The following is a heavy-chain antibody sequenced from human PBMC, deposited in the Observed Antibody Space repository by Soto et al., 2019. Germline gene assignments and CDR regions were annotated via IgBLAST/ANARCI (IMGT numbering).Heavy chain of an antibody. D-gene: IGHD3-16*02. CDR1: GYTFTSYD. Sequence: ASVKVSCKASGYTFTSYDINWVRQATGQGLEWMGWMNPNSGNTGYAQKFQGRVTMTRNTSISTAYMELSSLRSDDTAVYYCARFYIWGSYRGFDYWGQGTLVTVSS. J-gene: IGHJ4*02. V-gene: IGHV1-8*01. CDR2: MNPNSGNT. CDR3: ARFYIWGSYRGFDY.